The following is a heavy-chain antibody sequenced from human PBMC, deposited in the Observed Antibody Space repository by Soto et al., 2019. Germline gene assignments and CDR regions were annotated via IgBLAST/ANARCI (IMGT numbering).Heavy chain of an antibody. V-gene: IGHV1-69*13. CDR3: ASKTYDSSGYYRFFDY. Sequence: ASVKVSCKASGGTFRSYAISWVRQAPGQGLEWMGGIIPIFGTANYAQKFQGRVTITADESTSTAYMELSSLRSEDTAVYYCASKTYDSSGYYRFFDYWGQGTLVTVSS. J-gene: IGHJ4*02. D-gene: IGHD3-22*01. CDR1: GGTFRSYA. CDR2: IIPIFGTA.